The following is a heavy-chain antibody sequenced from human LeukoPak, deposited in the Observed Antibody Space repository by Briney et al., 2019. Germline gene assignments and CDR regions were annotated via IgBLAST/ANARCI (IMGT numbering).Heavy chain of an antibody. CDR3: ARKKEDYYNSGGYFLSDAIDI. V-gene: IGHV3-74*01. J-gene: IGHJ3*02. Sequence: GGSLRLSCAASGFTFSTFWVHWVRQSPGKGLEWVSRISDDGSSTGYADSVKGRFSISRDNAKNTLYLQMNSLRAEDTAVYYCARKKEDYYNSGGYFLSDAIDIWGQGTMVTVSS. CDR2: ISDDGSST. CDR1: GFTFSTFW. D-gene: IGHD3-22*01.